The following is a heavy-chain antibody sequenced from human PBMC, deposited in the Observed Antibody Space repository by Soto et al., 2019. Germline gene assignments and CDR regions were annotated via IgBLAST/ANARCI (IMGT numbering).Heavy chain of an antibody. D-gene: IGHD5-12*01. Sequence: EVQVLESGGGLVQPGGSLRLSCAASGFTIRNYAMSWVRQAPGKALEWVAGISGTTDRTYYRDSVEGRFTIFKDTSKNTLYLEMNRLRAEDTALYRCEGSWTWGQGTLVTVSS. CDR3: EGSWT. V-gene: IGHV3-23*02. J-gene: IGHJ1*01. CDR1: GFTIRNYA. CDR2: ISGTTDRT.